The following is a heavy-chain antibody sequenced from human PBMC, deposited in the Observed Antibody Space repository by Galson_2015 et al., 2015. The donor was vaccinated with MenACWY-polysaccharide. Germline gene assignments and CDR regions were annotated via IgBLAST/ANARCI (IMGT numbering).Heavy chain of an antibody. V-gene: IGHV3-74*01. J-gene: IGHJ4*02. D-gene: IGHD4-23*01. CDR1: GFIFSNYW. CDR3: ANSGTGGKLHY. Sequence: SLRLSCATSGFIFSNYWMHWVRQAPGEGLVWVSRIKSDASTTHNADSVKGRFTISRDNAKNTLYLEMNRLRGEDTAVYYGANSGTGGKLHYWGQGTPVAVAS. CDR2: IKSDASTT.